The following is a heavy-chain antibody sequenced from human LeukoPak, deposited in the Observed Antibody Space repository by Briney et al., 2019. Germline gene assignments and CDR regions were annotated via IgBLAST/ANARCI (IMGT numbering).Heavy chain of an antibody. CDR3: AKDYVGALDY. Sequence: GGSLRLSCAASGFTFSSYAMSWVRQAPGKGLEWVSGIRGSGGSTYYADSVKGRFTISRDNSKNTLYLQMNSLRAEDTAVYYCAKDYVGALDYWGQGTLVTVSS. CDR1: GFTFSSYA. V-gene: IGHV3-23*01. CDR2: IRGSGGST. J-gene: IGHJ4*02. D-gene: IGHD1-26*01.